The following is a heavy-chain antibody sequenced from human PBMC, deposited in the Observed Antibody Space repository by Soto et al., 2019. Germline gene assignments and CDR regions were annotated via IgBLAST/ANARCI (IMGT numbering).Heavy chain of an antibody. CDR2: INPILSMS. CDR3: ASSYGSGYRAFDY. CDR1: GDTFTFYS. J-gene: IGHJ4*02. D-gene: IGHD3-10*01. V-gene: IGHV1-69*02. Sequence: QVQLVQYGAEVKRPGSSVKVSCKASGDTFTFYSINWVRQAPGLGLEWMGRINPILSMSNYAQRFQGRVTMTEDKSTSTAYMELSSLRSEDTAIYYCASSYGSGYRAFDYWGQGALVTVSS.